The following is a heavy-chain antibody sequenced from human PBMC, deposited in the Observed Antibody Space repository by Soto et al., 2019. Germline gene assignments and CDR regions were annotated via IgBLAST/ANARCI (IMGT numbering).Heavy chain of an antibody. CDR2: IIPVFGTP. V-gene: IGHV1-69*12. J-gene: IGHJ6*02. D-gene: IGHD4-17*01. Sequence: QVQLVQSGAEVKKPGSSVKVSCKASGGSLSNYGISWVRQAPGQGLEWMGAIIPVFGTPNYAQKFQDRVTITAAESTTTVSMEVRSLTAAATAVYYCARGDATKIVVTTYYAMDVWGQGTTVTVSS. CDR3: ARGDATKIVVTTYYAMDV. CDR1: GGSLSNYG.